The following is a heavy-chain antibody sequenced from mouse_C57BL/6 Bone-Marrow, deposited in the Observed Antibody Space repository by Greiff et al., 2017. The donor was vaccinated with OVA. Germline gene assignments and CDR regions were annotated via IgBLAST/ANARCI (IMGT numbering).Heavy chain of an antibody. CDR1: GYTFTDYY. V-gene: IGHV1-19*01. CDR3: ARTGPVVARGFAY. D-gene: IGHD1-1*01. CDR2: INPYNGGT. J-gene: IGHJ3*01. Sequence: VQLQQSGPVLVKPGASVKMSCKASGYTFTDYYMNWVKQSHGKSLEWIGVINPYNGGTSYNQKFKGKATLTVDKSSSTAYMELNSLTSEDSAVYYCARTGPVVARGFAYWGQGTLVTVSA.